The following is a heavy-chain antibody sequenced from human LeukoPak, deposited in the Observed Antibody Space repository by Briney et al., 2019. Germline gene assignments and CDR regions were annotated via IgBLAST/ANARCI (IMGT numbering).Heavy chain of an antibody. CDR2: INHSGST. V-gene: IGHV4-34*01. Sequence: SETLSLTCAVYGGSFSGYYWSWIRQPPGKGLEWIGEINHSGSTNYNPSLKSRVTISVDTSKNQFSLKLSSVTAEDTAVYYCAITRLYFFDYWGQGTLVTVSS. CDR3: AITRLYFFDY. D-gene: IGHD2-15*01. CDR1: GGSFSGYY. J-gene: IGHJ4*02.